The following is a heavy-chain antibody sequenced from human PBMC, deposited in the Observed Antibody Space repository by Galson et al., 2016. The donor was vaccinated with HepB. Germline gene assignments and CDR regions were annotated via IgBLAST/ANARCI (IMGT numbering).Heavy chain of an antibody. J-gene: IGHJ4*02. CDR1: GFTFSNYG. Sequence: SLRLSCAASGFTFSNYGMHWVRQAPGKGLEWVAVIWYDGSTKFYADSVKGRVNIYRDNSKNMVSLQMTSLRAEDTAVYYCARELQFWSLYFWGQGTLVTVYS. CDR2: IWYDGSTK. CDR3: ARELQFWSLYF. V-gene: IGHV3-33*01. D-gene: IGHD3-3*01.